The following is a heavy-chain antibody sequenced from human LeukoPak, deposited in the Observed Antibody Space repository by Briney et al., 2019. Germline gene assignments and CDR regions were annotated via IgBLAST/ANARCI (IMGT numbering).Heavy chain of an antibody. CDR3: ARDDVEMATIFPY. V-gene: IGHV4-34*01. CDR2: INHSGST. J-gene: IGHJ4*02. Sequence: SETLSLTCAVYGGSFSGYYWSWIRQPPGKGLEWIGEINHSGSTNYNPSLKSRVTISVDTSKNQFSLKLSSVTAADTAVYYCARDDVEMATIFPYWGQGTLVTVSS. D-gene: IGHD5-24*01. CDR1: GGSFSGYY.